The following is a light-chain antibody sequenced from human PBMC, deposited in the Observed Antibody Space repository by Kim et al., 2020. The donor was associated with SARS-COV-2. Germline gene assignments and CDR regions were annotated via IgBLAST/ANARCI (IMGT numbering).Light chain of an antibody. Sequence: DIQMTQSPSSLSVSVGDRVTITCRASQGITNSLDWYQQKPGKVPQLLIYAASALQSGVPPRFSGSGSGTDFTLTISSLQPEDVATYYCQKYNSAPWTFGQGTKVEIK. V-gene: IGKV1-27*01. J-gene: IGKJ1*01. CDR3: QKYNSAPWT. CDR1: QGITNS. CDR2: AAS.